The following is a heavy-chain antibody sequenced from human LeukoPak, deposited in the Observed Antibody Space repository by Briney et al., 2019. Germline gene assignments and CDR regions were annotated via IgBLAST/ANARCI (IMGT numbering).Heavy chain of an antibody. J-gene: IGHJ5*02. V-gene: IGHV4-30-4*08. CDR2: IYHSGIT. Sequence: SETLSLTCTVSGVSISSADYYWIWVRQPPGKGLEWIGYIYHSGITNYNPSLKSRISISIDTSRIQFSLKLSSVTAADTAVYYCARRGGAAGTSWFDPWGQGTLVTVSS. D-gene: IGHD6-13*01. CDR1: GVSISSADYY. CDR3: ARRGGAAGTSWFDP.